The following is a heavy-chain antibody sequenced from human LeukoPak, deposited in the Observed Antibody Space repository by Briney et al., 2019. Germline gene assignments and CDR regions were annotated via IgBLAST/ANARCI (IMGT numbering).Heavy chain of an antibody. Sequence: GGSLRLSCAASGFTFSSYGMHWVRQAPGKGLEWVAVISYDGSNKYYADSVKGRFTISRDNSKNTLYLQMNSLRAEDTAAYYCAKDGNSGWGDYWGQGTLVTVSS. J-gene: IGHJ4*02. CDR3: AKDGNSGWGDY. V-gene: IGHV3-30*18. D-gene: IGHD6-19*01. CDR1: GFTFSSYG. CDR2: ISYDGSNK.